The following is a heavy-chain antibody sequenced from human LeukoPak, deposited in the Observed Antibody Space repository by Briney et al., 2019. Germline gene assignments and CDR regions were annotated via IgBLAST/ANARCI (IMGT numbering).Heavy chain of an antibody. Sequence: ASVKVSCKGSGYTFNHHGISWVRQAPGQGLERMGWISCYNGDTHYAQKFQGRVTMTTDTSPATAYMEMRSPGSYDTAIYCCARDPSNASGFYAYFDFWGQGTLVTVSS. CDR2: ISCYNGDT. V-gene: IGHV1-18*01. CDR3: ARDPSNASGFYAYFDF. CDR1: GYTFNHHG. J-gene: IGHJ4*02. D-gene: IGHD2/OR15-2a*01.